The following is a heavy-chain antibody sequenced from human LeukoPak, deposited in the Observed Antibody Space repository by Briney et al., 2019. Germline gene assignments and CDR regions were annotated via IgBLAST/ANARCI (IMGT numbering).Heavy chain of an antibody. CDR2: ISGSGATT. D-gene: IGHD3-22*01. Sequence: PGGSLRLSCRVSGFTFISHAMSWVRQAPGKGLEWVSGISGSGATTYYAESVKGRFTISRDNSKNTLSLQMNDLGAEDTAVYYCAKDDSSGTRSFQHWGQGTLVTVSS. CDR3: AKDDSSGTRSFQH. V-gene: IGHV3-23*01. CDR1: GFTFISHA. J-gene: IGHJ1*01.